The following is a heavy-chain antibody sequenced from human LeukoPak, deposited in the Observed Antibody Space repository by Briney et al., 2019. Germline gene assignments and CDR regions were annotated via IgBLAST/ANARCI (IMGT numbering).Heavy chain of an antibody. CDR1: GYTFTSYG. J-gene: IGHJ5*02. Sequence: RASVKVSCKASGYTFTSYGISWVRQAPGQGLEWMGWISAYNGNTNYAQKLQGRVTMTTDTSTSTVYMELRSLRSDDTAVYYCARGTAAAAYNWFDPWGQGTLVTVSS. V-gene: IGHV1-18*04. CDR3: ARGTAAAAYNWFDP. D-gene: IGHD6-13*01. CDR2: ISAYNGNT.